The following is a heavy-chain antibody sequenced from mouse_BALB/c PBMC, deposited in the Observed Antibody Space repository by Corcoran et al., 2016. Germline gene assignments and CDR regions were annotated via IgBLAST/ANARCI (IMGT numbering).Heavy chain of an antibody. D-gene: IGHD2-1*01. CDR3: GRSREGNYVVY. J-gene: IGHJ2*01. CDR2: IDPANGNT. Sequence: EVQLQQSGAELVKPGASVKLSCTASDFNIKNTYMHWVKQRPEQGLEWIGRIDPANGNTKYDPKFQGKATMTADTSSNTVYLQLSSLTSEATAVYYCGRSREGNYVVYWGQGSTLTVSS. CDR1: DFNIKNTY. V-gene: IGHV14-3*02.